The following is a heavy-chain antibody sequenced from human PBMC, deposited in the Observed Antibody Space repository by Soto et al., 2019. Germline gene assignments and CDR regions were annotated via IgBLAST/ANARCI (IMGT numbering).Heavy chain of an antibody. J-gene: IGHJ5*02. CDR1: GGSISSGGYY. CDR2: IYYSGST. Sequence: SETLSLTCTVSGGSISSGGYYWSWIRQHPGKGLEWIGYIYYSGSTYYNPSLKSRVTISVDTSKNQFSLKLSSVTAADTAVYYCARGLSAYYYGSGSYFNWFDPWGQGTLVTVSS. D-gene: IGHD3-10*01. CDR3: ARGLSAYYYGSGSYFNWFDP. V-gene: IGHV4-31*03.